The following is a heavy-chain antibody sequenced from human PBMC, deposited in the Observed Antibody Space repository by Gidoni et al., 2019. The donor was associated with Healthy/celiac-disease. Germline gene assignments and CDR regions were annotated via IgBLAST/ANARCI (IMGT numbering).Heavy chain of an antibody. CDR1: GFTVSRHY. V-gene: IGHV3-53*01. J-gene: IGHJ6*02. CDR3: ARVSPDATYYDFWSGQFGPPGGMDV. D-gene: IGHD3-3*01. Sequence: EVQLVESGGGLIQPGGSLRLSCAASGFTVSRHYMSWVRQAPGKWLEWVSVIYSGGSTYYADSVKGRFTISRDNSKNTLYLQMNSLRAEDTAVYYCARVSPDATYYDFWSGQFGPPGGMDVWGQGTTVTVSS. CDR2: IYSGGST.